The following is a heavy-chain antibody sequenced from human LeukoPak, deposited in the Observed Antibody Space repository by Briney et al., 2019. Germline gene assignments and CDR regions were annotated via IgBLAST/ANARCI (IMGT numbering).Heavy chain of an antibody. D-gene: IGHD5-12*01. J-gene: IGHJ4*01. CDR1: GFNFKNYE. Sequence: PGGALRLSCTVSGFNFKNYEMKWVRQAPGKGLEWIAYISSSGFTTKYADSVKGRFTMSRDNAKNAVYMEMNSLRVEDTAVYYCARDRGWDGYGYAFLDYWGHGTLVTVSS. CDR3: ARDRGWDGYGYAFLDY. V-gene: IGHV3-48*03. CDR2: ISSSGFTT.